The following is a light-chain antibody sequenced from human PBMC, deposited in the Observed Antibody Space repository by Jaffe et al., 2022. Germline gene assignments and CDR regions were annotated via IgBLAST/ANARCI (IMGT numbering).Light chain of an antibody. CDR1: QGISSA. V-gene: IGKV1-13*02. CDR2: DAS. CDR3: QQFNSYPVGVT. Sequence: AIQLTQSPSSLSASVGDRVTITCRASQGISSALAWYQQKPGKAPKLLIYDASSLESGVPSRFSGSGSGTDFTLTISSLQPEDFATYYCQQFNSYPVGVTFGGGTKVEIK. J-gene: IGKJ4*01.